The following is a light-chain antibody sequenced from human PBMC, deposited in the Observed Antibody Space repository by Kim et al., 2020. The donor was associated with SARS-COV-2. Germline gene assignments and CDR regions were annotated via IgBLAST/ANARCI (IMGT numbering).Light chain of an antibody. V-gene: IGLV1-51*01. CDR2: DDY. J-gene: IGLJ2*01. CDR3: GTWDTGLNAMV. CDR1: TATVGDSS. Sequence: GQEDTISCSGTTATVGDSSVSWYQHFPGRGPKRLIFDDYKPSSGIPDRFSGAESDTSATLGITGLQIGDEAIYYCGTWDTGLNAMVFGGGTQLTVL.